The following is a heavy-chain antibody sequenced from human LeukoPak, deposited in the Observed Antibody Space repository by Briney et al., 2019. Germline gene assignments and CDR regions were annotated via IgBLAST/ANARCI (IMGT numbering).Heavy chain of an antibody. J-gene: IGHJ4*02. CDR2: ISGSGGSP. D-gene: IGHD5-18*01. Sequence: GGSLRLSCAAPGFTFSSYAMSWVRQAPGKGLEWVSSISGSGGSPYYADSVKGRFTISRDNSKNTLYLQMNSLRAEDTAVYYCASQRGYSYGPEFDYWGQGTLVTVSS. CDR1: GFTFSSYA. V-gene: IGHV3-23*01. CDR3: ASQRGYSYGPEFDY.